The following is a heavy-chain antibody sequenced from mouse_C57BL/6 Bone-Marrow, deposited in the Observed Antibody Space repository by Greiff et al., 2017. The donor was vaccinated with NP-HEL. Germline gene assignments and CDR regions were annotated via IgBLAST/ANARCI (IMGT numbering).Heavy chain of an antibody. CDR3: ARSYYGTFAY. V-gene: IGHV1-69*01. CDR1: GYTFTSYW. Sequence: QVQLQQPGAELVMPGASVKLSCKASGYTFTSYWMHWVKQRPGRGLEWIGEIDPSDSYTNYNQKFKGKSTLTVDKSSSTAYMQLSSLTSEDSAVYYCARSYYGTFAYWGQGTLVTVSA. D-gene: IGHD2-10*01. J-gene: IGHJ3*01. CDR2: IDPSDSYT.